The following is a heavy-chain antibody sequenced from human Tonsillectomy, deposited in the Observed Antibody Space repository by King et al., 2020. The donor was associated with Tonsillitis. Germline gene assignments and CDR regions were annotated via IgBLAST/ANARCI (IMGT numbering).Heavy chain of an antibody. Sequence: QLQESGPGLVKPSQTLSLTCTVSGGSISSGDYYWSWIRQPPGKGLEWIGYIYYSGSTYYNPSLKSRVTISVDTSKNQFSLKLSSVTAADTAVYYCARVDGAKHIVMWFDPWGQGTLVTVSS. CDR3: ARVDGAKHIVMWFDP. CDR2: IYYSGST. V-gene: IGHV4-30-4*01. J-gene: IGHJ5*02. D-gene: IGHD2-21*01. CDR1: GGSISSGDYY.